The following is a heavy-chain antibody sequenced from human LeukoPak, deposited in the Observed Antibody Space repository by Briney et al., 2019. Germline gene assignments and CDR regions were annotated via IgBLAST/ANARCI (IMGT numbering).Heavy chain of an antibody. V-gene: IGHV1-3*01. D-gene: IGHD3-10*01. J-gene: IGHJ6*02. CDR1: GYTFTSYA. Sequence: GASVKVSCKASGYTFTSYAMHWVRQAPGQRLEWMGWINAGNGNTKYSQKFQGRVTITRDTSASTAYMELSSLRSEDTAVYYCAREEFDPKGSKYYGMDVWGQGTTVTVSS. CDR2: INAGNGNT. CDR3: AREEFDPKGSKYYGMDV.